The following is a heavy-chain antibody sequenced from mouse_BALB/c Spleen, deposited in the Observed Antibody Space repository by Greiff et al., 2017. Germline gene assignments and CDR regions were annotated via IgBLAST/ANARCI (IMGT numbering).Heavy chain of an antibody. CDR3: ARYGTGTREVYFDY. J-gene: IGHJ2*01. CDR2: ISYSGST. Sequence: DVKLQESGPSLVKPSQTLSLTCSVTGDSITSGYWNWIRKFPGNKLEYMGYISYSGSTYYNPSLKSRISITRDTSKNQYYLQLNSVTTEDTATYYCARYGTGTREVYFDYWGQGTTLTVSS. CDR1: GDSITSGY. V-gene: IGHV3-8*02. D-gene: IGHD4-1*01.